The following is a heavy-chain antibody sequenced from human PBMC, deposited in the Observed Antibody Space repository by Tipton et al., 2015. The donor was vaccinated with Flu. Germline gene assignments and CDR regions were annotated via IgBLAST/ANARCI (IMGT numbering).Heavy chain of an antibody. CDR3: ARRDYSNYVSEPKNWFDS. V-gene: IGHV4-39*07. CDR1: GSSIRSSNYF. J-gene: IGHJ5*01. CDR2: FFHSGNP. D-gene: IGHD4-11*01. Sequence: TLSLTCSVSGSSIRSSNYFWGWIRQPPGKGLEWIGNFFHSGNPYHNPSLKSRVSISVDTSKNHFSLKLTSVTAADTAVYYCARRDYSNYVSEPKNWFDSWGQGALVIVSS.